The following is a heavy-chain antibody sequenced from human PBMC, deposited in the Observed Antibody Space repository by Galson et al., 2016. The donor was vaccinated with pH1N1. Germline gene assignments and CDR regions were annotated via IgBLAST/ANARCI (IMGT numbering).Heavy chain of an antibody. Sequence: SVKVSCKALGYTSTTYDINWVRQATGQGLEWMGWMNPKSGTTGYAQKFQGRVTMTRSISINTVYMELNSLSSEDTAVYYCARVDSSKWQRGWLDPWGQGTLVTVSS. CDR3: ARVDSSKWQRGWLDP. V-gene: IGHV1-8*02. CDR1: GYTSTTYD. J-gene: IGHJ5*02. D-gene: IGHD6-13*01. CDR2: MNPKSGTT.